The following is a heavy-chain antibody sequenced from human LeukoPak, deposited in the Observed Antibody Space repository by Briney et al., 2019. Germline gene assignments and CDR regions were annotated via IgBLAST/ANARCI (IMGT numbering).Heavy chain of an antibody. CDR2: ISYDGSNK. J-gene: IGHJ4*02. D-gene: IGHD3-9*01. V-gene: IGHV3-30*18. Sequence: GGSLRLSCAASGFTFSSYGMHWVRQATGKGLEWVAVISYDGSNKYYADSVKGRFTISRDNSKNTLYLQMNSLRAEDTAVYYCAKGLYDILTGYYPLFDYWGQGTLVTVSS. CDR1: GFTFSSYG. CDR3: AKGLYDILTGYYPLFDY.